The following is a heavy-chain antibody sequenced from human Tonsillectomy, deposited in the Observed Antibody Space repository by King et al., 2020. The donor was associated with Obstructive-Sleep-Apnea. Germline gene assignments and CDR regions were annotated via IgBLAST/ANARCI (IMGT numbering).Heavy chain of an antibody. CDR2: INHSGST. CDR3: ERGSGAAVNWFDP. D-gene: IGHD1-26*01. J-gene: IGHJ5*02. Sequence: VQLQQWGAGLLKPSETLSLTCAVFGGSFSCYSWSWIRQPPGKGLEWIGEINHSGSTNSNPSLTSRVTILVDTSKNQFSLQLNSVTAADTAVYYCERGSGAAVNWFDPWGQGTLVTVSP. V-gene: IGHV4-34*01. CDR1: GGSFSCYS.